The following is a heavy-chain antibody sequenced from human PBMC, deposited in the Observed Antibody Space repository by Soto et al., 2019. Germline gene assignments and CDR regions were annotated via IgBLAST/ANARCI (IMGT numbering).Heavy chain of an antibody. Sequence: ASVKVSCKASGYTFTSYGISWVRQAPGQGLEWMGWISAYNGNTNYAQKLQGRVTMTTDTSTSTAYMELRSLRSDDTAVYYCARDQDDFWSGYFPPWALDIWGQGTMVTVSS. CDR1: GYTFTSYG. V-gene: IGHV1-18*01. CDR2: ISAYNGNT. D-gene: IGHD3-3*01. CDR3: ARDQDDFWSGYFPPWALDI. J-gene: IGHJ3*02.